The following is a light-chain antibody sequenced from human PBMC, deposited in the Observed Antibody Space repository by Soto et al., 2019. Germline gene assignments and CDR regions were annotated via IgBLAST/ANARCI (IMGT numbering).Light chain of an antibody. V-gene: IGKV1-5*03. CDR1: QSINTW. Sequence: DIQMTQSPSTLSASVGDRVTITCRASQSINTWLAWYQQKPGKAPKLLIYRASTLESGVPSRFSGRGSGTEFTLTLSRLQTDDCSPYYCQHYNTYSGTFGPGTKVDI. J-gene: IGKJ3*01. CDR2: RAS. CDR3: QHYNTYSGT.